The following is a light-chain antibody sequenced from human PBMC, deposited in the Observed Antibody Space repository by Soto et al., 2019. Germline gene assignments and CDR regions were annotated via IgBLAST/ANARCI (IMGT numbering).Light chain of an antibody. Sequence: DVVLTQTPLSLSVTPGQPASISCKSSQSLSHNDGKTYLYWYLQKPGQPPQLLMYEVSNRSSGVPDMFSGSGSGTDFTLNISRVEAEGVGFYYCMQSLQLHVTFGGGTKVEIK. CDR1: QSLSHNDGKTY. V-gene: IGKV2D-29*01. CDR3: MQSLQLHVT. J-gene: IGKJ4*01. CDR2: EVS.